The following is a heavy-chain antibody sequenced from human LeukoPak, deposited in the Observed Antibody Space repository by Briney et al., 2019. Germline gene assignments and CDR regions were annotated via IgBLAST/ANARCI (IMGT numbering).Heavy chain of an antibody. CDR1: GYTFTGYY. CDR3: ARDSSSAYYDYVWGSYYFDY. V-gene: IGHV1-2*02. CDR2: INPNRGGT. J-gene: IGHJ4*02. Sequence: ASVKVSCKASGYTFTGYYMHWVRQAPGQRLEWMGWINPNRGGTNYAQKFQGRVTMTRDTSISTAYMELSRLRSADTAVYYCARDSSSAYYDYVWGSYYFDYWGQGTLVTVSS. D-gene: IGHD3-16*01.